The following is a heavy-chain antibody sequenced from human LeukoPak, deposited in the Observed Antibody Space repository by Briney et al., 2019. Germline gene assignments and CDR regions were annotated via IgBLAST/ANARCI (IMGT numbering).Heavy chain of an antibody. Sequence: GGSLRLSCAASGFTVSSNYMSWVRQAPGKGLEWVSVIYSGGSTYYADSVKGRFTISRDNSKNTLYLQMNSLRAEDTAVYYCARGGESGSYYAPRYFDYWGQGTLVTVSS. CDR3: ARGGESGSYYAPRYFDY. CDR1: GFTVSSNY. J-gene: IGHJ4*02. D-gene: IGHD1-26*01. CDR2: IYSGGST. V-gene: IGHV3-66*01.